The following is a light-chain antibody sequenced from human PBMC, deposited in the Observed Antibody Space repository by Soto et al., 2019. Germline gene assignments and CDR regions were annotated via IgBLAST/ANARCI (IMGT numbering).Light chain of an antibody. V-gene: IGLV2-8*01. CDR1: SSDVGAYKY. Sequence: QSALTQPPSASGSPGQSVTISCTGTSSDVGAYKYVSWYQQYPGKAPKLMIYEVTKRPSGVPDRFSGSKSGNTASLTVSGLQAEDEADYYCTSYVGNDIWVFGGGTQVPVL. CDR3: TSYVGNDIWV. CDR2: EVT. J-gene: IGLJ3*02.